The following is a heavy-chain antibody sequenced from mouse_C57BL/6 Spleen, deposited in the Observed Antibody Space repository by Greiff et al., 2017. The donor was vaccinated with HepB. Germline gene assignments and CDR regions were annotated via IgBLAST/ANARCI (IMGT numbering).Heavy chain of an antibody. J-gene: IGHJ3*01. D-gene: IGHD1-1*01. Sequence: QVQLKESGAELVRPGTSVKVSCKASGYAFTNYLIEWVKQRPGQGLEWIGVINPGSGGTNYNEKFKGKATLTADKTSSTAYMQLSSLTSEDSAVYVCARVTVSPFAYWGQGTLVTVSA. CDR1: GYAFTNYL. CDR3: ARVTVSPFAY. CDR2: INPGSGGT. V-gene: IGHV1-54*01.